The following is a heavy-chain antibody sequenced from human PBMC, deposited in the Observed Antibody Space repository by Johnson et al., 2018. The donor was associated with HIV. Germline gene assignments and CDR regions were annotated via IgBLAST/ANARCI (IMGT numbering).Heavy chain of an antibody. CDR3: ARDTYYYDTSGYLTRPRAFDV. CDR1: GFTFSSYW. D-gene: IGHD3-22*01. CDR2: IKQDGSEK. Sequence: VQLVESGGGLVQPGGSLRLSCAASGFTFSSYWMSWVRQAPGKGLEWVANIKQDGSEKYYVDSVKGRFTISRDNAKNSLYLQMNSLRAEDTAVYYCARDTYYYDTSGYLTRPRAFDVWGQGTMVTVSS. J-gene: IGHJ3*01. V-gene: IGHV3-7*01.